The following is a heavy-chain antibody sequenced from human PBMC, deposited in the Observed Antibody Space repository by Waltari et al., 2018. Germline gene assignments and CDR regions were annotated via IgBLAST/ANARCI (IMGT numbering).Heavy chain of an antibody. CDR3: ASGSHYYGSGSYYY. D-gene: IGHD3-10*01. CDR1: GFTVRSNY. CDR2: IYSGGRT. J-gene: IGHJ4*02. Sequence: EVQLVESGGGLIQPGGSLSLSCAASGFTVRSNYMSWVRQAPGKGLEWVSVIYSGGRTYYADSVKGRFTISRDNSKNTLYLQMNSLRAEDTAVYYCASGSHYYGSGSYYYWGQGTLVTVSS. V-gene: IGHV3-53*01.